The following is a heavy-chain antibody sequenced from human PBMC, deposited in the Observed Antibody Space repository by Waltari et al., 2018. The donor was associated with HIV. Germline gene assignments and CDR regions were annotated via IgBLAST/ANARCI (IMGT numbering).Heavy chain of an antibody. J-gene: IGHJ4*02. CDR1: GINVNADA. CDR2: INVGTIFS. V-gene: IGHV1-3*01. Sequence: QVQLVQSGAEVKKPGASVKVSCRASGINVNADAVHWVRQAPGQGLEWLGSINVGTIFSRYSQMFQGRLTFTRDTSETTIFMELRSLKSEDTAVYFCAGGSAWLVNVLEIWGQGTLVTVSS. D-gene: IGHD5-12*01. CDR3: AGGSAWLVNVLEI.